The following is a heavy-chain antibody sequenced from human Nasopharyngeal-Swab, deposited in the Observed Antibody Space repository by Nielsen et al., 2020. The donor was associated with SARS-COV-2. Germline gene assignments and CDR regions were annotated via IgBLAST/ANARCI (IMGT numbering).Heavy chain of an antibody. D-gene: IGHD6-19*01. CDR1: GFTFDDYA. CDR2: ISWNSGSI. CDR3: ARDYSSGWYYFDY. Sequence: SLRLSCAASGFTFDDYAMHWVRQAPGKGLEWVSGISWNSGSIGYADSVKGRFTISRHNSKNTLYLQMNSLRAEDTAVYYCARDYSSGWYYFDYWGQGTLVTVSS. V-gene: IGHV3-9*01. J-gene: IGHJ4*02.